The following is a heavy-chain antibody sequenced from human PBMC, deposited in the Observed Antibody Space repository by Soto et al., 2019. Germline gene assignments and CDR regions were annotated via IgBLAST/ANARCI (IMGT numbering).Heavy chain of an antibody. D-gene: IGHD6-19*01. J-gene: IGHJ4*02. CDR3: ARVPGIAVRWEDY. V-gene: IGHV4-31*11. Sequence: SETLSLTCAVSGGSISSGGSYWSWIRQRPGKGLEWIGYIFYSGSFYYTPSLKSRVMISADTSKNQFSLKLSSVTAADTAVYYCARVPGIAVRWEDYWGQGTLVTVSS. CDR2: IFYSGSF. CDR1: GGSISSGGSY.